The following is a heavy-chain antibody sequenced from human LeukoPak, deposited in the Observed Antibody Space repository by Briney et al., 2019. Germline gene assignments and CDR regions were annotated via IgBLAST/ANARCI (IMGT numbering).Heavy chain of an antibody. CDR3: AKTMGFD. CDR2: ISYDGSNK. V-gene: IGHV3-30-3*01. CDR1: GLTFSSYA. D-gene: IGHD4/OR15-4a*01. Sequence: GGSLRLSCAASGLTFSSYAMHWVRQAPGKGLEWVAVISYDGSNKYYADSVKGRFTISRDNSKNTLYLQMNSLRAEDTAVYYCAKTMGFDWGQGTLVTVSS. J-gene: IGHJ4*02.